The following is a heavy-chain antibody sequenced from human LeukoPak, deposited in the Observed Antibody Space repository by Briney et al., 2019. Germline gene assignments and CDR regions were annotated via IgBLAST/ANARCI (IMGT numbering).Heavy chain of an antibody. CDR1: GDSLTNYY. D-gene: IGHD6-13*01. J-gene: IGHJ6*03. Sequence: SEPLSLPCTVSGDSLTNYYWSWIRQPAGKGLEWLGCIYTSGSTNYNPSLKSRVTMSVDTSKNQFSLKLSSVTAADTAVYYCARDPGRFIAAAGTSPYYYYYMDVWGKGTTVTISS. V-gene: IGHV4-4*07. CDR3: ARDPGRFIAAAGTSPYYYYYMDV. CDR2: IYTSGST.